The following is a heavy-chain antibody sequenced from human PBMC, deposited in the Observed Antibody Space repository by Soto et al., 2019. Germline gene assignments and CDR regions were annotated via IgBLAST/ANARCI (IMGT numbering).Heavy chain of an antibody. CDR3: VRHGGRLFDY. D-gene: IGHD2-15*01. CDR1: DGFISSSNY. Sequence: KTSETLSLTCAVSDGFISSSNYWSWVRQPPGKGLEWIGQVYHNGGPSYNPSLRSRVTMSIDKSKNQFSLNLSAVTAADTAVYFCVRHGGRLFDYWGPGHLVTVSS. V-gene: IGHV4-4*02. J-gene: IGHJ4*02. CDR2: VYHNGGP.